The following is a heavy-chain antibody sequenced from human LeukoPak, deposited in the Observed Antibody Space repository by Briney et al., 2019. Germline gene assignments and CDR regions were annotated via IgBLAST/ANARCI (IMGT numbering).Heavy chain of an antibody. D-gene: IGHD6-6*01. J-gene: IGHJ4*02. CDR1: GGSISSYH. Sequence: SETLSLTCTVSGGSISSYHWNWIRQFPGKGLEWIGHINYSGSTVYNPSLKGRVTISVDTSKNQFSLKLSSVTAADTAVYYCARRWGYSSSPHFDYWGQGTLVTVSS. V-gene: IGHV4-59*08. CDR2: INYSGST. CDR3: ARRWGYSSSPHFDY.